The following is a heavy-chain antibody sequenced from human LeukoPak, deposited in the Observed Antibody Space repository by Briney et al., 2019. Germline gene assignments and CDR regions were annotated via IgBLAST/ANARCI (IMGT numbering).Heavy chain of an antibody. V-gene: IGHV3-7*01. J-gene: IGHJ4*02. CDR1: VFTFSSYW. CDR3: ARDRGVVIRY. Sequence: GGSLRLSCAASVFTFSSYWMSWVRQAPAEGLAGVANIKQDGSEKYYVDSVKGRFTISRDNAKNSLYLQMNSLRAEDTAVYYCARDRGVVIRYWGQGTLVTVSS. CDR2: IKQDGSEK. D-gene: IGHD3-3*01.